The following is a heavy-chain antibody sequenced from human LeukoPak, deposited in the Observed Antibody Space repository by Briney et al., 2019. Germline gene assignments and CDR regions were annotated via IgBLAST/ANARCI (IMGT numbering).Heavy chain of an antibody. D-gene: IGHD2-8*01. CDR3: ARYCTNGVCYYDY. Sequence: PGGSLRLSCAASGFTFSSYGMHWVRQAPGKGLEWVAVIWYDGSNKYYADSVKGRFTISRDNSKNTLYLQMNSLRAEDTAVYYCARYCTNGVCYYDYWGQGTLVTVSS. V-gene: IGHV3-33*01. J-gene: IGHJ4*02. CDR2: IWYDGSNK. CDR1: GFTFSSYG.